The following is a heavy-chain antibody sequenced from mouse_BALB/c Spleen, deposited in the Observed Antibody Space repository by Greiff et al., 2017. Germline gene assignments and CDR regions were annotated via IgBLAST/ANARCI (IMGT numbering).Heavy chain of an antibody. J-gene: IGHJ4*01. CDR2: IWSGGST. Sequence: QVQLQQSGPGLVQPSQSLSITCTVSGFSLTSYGVHWVRQSPGKGLEWLGVIWSGGSTDYNAAFISRLSISKDNSKSQVFFKMNSLQANDTAIYYCAIYYYGSSPYYYAMDYWGQGTSVTVSS. V-gene: IGHV2-2*02. D-gene: IGHD1-1*01. CDR1: GFSLTSYG. CDR3: AIYYYGSSPYYYAMDY.